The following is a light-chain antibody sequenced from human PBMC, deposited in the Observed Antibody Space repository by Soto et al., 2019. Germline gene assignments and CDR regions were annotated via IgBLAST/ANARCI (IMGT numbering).Light chain of an antibody. V-gene: IGKV3-11*01. Sequence: EMVLTQSPATLSLSPGESATLSCRASQNVGLNFAWYQQKSGQPPRLLIHTASSRDTGIPARFSGSGSRTDFTLTVSSLEPEDIAVYYCQERGRWPRAPFGGETKVEIK. CDR2: TAS. CDR3: QERGRWPRAP. J-gene: IGKJ4*01. CDR1: QNVGLN.